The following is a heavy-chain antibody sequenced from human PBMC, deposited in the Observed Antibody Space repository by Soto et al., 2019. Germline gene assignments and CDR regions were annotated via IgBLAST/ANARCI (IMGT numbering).Heavy chain of an antibody. CDR3: AREVAREGYSSSSCDY. V-gene: IGHV1-2*02. CDR2: INPDNGGP. D-gene: IGHD6-6*01. J-gene: IGHJ4*02. Sequence: QVQLVQSGAEVKKPGASVKVSCKASGYTFTGHYMYWVRQAFGQGLEWMGWINPDNGGPSYAQKFQGRVTMTTDTSISTAYMELSRLTSDDTAVYYCAREVAREGYSSSSCDYWGQGSLVTVST. CDR1: GYTFTGHY.